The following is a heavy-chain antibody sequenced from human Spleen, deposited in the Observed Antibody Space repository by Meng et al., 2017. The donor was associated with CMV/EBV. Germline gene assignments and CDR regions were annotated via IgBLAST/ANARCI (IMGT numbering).Heavy chain of an antibody. J-gene: IGHJ4*02. CDR2: ISGSGSYI. V-gene: IGHV3-21*01. Sequence: GGSLRLSCAASGFSFRSYSMNWVRQAPGKGLEWLSFISGSGSYIHSADSVKGRFTISRDNAKNSLYLQMNSLRAEDTAVYYCARDSAFGEEIDYWGQGTLVTVSS. D-gene: IGHD3-3*01. CDR3: ARDSAFGEEIDY. CDR1: GFSFRSYS.